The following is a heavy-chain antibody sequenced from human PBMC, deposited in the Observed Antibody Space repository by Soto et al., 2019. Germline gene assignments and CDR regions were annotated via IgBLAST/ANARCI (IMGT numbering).Heavy chain of an antibody. J-gene: IGHJ5*02. CDR1: GFTFSSYA. Sequence: TGGSLRLSCAASGFTFSSYAMHWVRQAPGKGLEWVAVISYDGSNKYYADSVKGRFTISRDNSKNTLYLQMNSLRAEDTAVYYCARDSSGYYNWFDPWGQGTLVTVSS. CDR2: ISYDGSNK. V-gene: IGHV3-30-3*01. D-gene: IGHD3-22*01. CDR3: ARDSSGYYNWFDP.